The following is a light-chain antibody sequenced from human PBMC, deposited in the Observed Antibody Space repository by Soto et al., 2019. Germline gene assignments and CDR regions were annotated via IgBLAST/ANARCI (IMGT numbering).Light chain of an antibody. CDR1: PSISNY. CDR2: AAS. J-gene: IGKJ3*01. CDR3: QQTYSTPIFT. Sequence: DIQMTQSPSSLSASVGDRVTITCRASPSISNYLNWYQHKVGKAPKLLISAASTLQSGVPSRFSGSGSETDFTLTIRSLQPEDFATYFCQQTYSTPIFTFGPGTKVDIK. V-gene: IGKV1-39*01.